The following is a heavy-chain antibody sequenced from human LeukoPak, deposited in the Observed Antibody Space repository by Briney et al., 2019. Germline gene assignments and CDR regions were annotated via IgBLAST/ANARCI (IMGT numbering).Heavy chain of an antibody. CDR3: AREGIWKVTGWQLVVPAAMWDPFDY. CDR2: INPNSGGT. Sequence: ASVKVSCKASGYTFTGYYMHWVRQAPGQGLEWMGWINPNSGGTNYAQKFQGRVTMTRDTSISTAYMELSRLRSDDTAVYYCAREGIWKVTGWQLVVPAAMWDPFDYWGQGTLVTVSS. V-gene: IGHV1-2*02. CDR1: GYTFTGYY. D-gene: IGHD2-2*01. J-gene: IGHJ4*02.